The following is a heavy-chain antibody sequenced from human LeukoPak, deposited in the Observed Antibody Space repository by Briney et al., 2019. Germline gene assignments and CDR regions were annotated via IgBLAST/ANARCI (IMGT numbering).Heavy chain of an antibody. CDR2: ISGSRGST. J-gene: IGHJ4*02. D-gene: IGHD2-21*02. V-gene: IGHV3-23*01. Sequence: GGSLRLSCAASGFTFSSYAMTWVRQPPGKGLEWVSGISGSRGSTYYADSVEGRFTISRDNSKNTLYLQMNSLRAEDTAIYFCAKGESKRDWTLGYWGQGTLVTVSS. CDR1: GFTFSSYA. CDR3: AKGESKRDWTLGY.